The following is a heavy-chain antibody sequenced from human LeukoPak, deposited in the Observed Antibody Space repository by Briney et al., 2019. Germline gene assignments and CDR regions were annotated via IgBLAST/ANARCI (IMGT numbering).Heavy chain of an antibody. J-gene: IGHJ4*02. V-gene: IGHV3-30*03. Sequence: GGSLRLSCAASGFTFSNYGMHWVRQAPGKGLEWVALISYAGSNKYYADSVKGRFTISRDNSKNTLYLQMNSLSTEDTAVYYCARKYYFGSGSYSFYFDYWGRGTLVTVSS. CDR1: GFTFSNYG. CDR3: ARKYYFGSGSYSFYFDY. D-gene: IGHD3-10*01. CDR2: ISYAGSNK.